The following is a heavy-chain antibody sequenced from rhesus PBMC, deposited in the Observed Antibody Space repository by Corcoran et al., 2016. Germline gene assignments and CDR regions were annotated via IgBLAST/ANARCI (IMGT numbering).Heavy chain of an antibody. V-gene: IGHV1-111*02. CDR3: ARVAWGSFDY. CDR1: GYTFTDHY. D-gene: IGHD7-45*01. CDR2: MDTEDGEE. J-gene: IGHJ4*01. Sequence: EVQLVQSGAEVKKPGATVKISCKASGYTFTDHYLHWVRQAPGKGLEWMGGMDTEDGEEDYEQKFQVRVTITADRSTDTAYMELSSLRSEDTAVYYCARVAWGSFDYWGQGVLVTVSS.